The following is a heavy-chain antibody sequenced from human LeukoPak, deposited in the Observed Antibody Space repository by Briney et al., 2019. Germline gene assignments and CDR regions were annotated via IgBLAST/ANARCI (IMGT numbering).Heavy chain of an antibody. CDR1: GDSVSSNSAA. CDR2: TYYRSKWYN. V-gene: IGHV6-1*01. J-gene: IGHJ6*03. Sequence: SQTLSLTCAISGDSVSSNSAAWNWIRQSPSRGLEWLGRTYYRSKWYNDYAVSVKSRITINPDTSKNQFSLQLNSVTPEDTAVYYCASEYGMFGSYYYYMDVWGKGTTVTVSS. CDR3: ASEYGMFGSYYYYMDV. D-gene: IGHD3-10*02.